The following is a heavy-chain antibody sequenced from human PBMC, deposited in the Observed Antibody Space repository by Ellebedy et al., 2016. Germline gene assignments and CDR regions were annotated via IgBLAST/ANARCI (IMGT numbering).Heavy chain of an antibody. CDR2: ISSDGSNT. Sequence: GGSLRLXXAASGFTFSSYWMHWVRQAPGKGLVWVSRISSDGSNTIYADSVKGRFTISRDNAKNTLYLQMNSLRAEDTAVYYCARDLQRGFDIWGQGTMVTVSS. V-gene: IGHV3-74*01. D-gene: IGHD6-25*01. CDR1: GFTFSSYW. CDR3: ARDLQRGFDI. J-gene: IGHJ3*02.